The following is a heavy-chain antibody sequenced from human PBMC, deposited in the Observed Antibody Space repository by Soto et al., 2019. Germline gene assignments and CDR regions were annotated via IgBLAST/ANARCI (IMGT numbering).Heavy chain of an antibody. CDR2: ISAYNGNT. CDR1: GYTFTSCG. V-gene: IGHV1-18*01. D-gene: IGHD3-22*01. J-gene: IGHJ4*02. CDR3: ARDLLSSWSSGYFLYFDY. Sequence: ASVKVSCKASGYTFTSCGISWVRQAPGQGLEWMGWISAYNGNTNYAQKLQGRVIMTTDTFTSTAYMELRSLRSDDAAVYYCARDLLSSWSSGYFLYFDYWGQGTLVTVSS.